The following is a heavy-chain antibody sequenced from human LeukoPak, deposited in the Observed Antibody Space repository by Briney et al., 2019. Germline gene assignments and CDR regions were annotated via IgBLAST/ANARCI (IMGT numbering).Heavy chain of an antibody. D-gene: IGHD6-13*01. CDR2: ISTSGST. CDR3: ARGSSWFHY. Sequence: SETLSLTCTVPGDSISSNSWTWIRQPAGEGLEWIGRISTSGSTYYNPSLKSRVTMSIDTSKNQFSLRLSSVTAADTAIYYCARGSSWFHYWGQGTLVTVSS. CDR1: GDSISSNS. V-gene: IGHV4-4*07. J-gene: IGHJ4*02.